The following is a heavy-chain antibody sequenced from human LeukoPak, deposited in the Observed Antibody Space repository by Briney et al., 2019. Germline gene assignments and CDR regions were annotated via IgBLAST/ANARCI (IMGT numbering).Heavy chain of an antibody. CDR3: AKSSPNWGYFDY. J-gene: IGHJ4*02. D-gene: IGHD7-27*01. CDR2: IGGGGGTT. V-gene: IGHV3-23*01. Sequence: GGSLRLACAASGLTFSSYAMNWVRQAPGQGLEWVSAIGGGGGTTYYADSVKGRFTISRDNSRSTLYLHMNSLRAEDTAVYYCAKSSPNWGYFDYWGQGTLVTVSS. CDR1: GLTFSSYA.